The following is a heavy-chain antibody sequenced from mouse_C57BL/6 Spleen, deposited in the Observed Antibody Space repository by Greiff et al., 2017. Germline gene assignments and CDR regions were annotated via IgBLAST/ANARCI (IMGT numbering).Heavy chain of an antibody. V-gene: IGHV5-4*01. J-gene: IGHJ4*01. CDR3: ARELGPYYYAMDY. Sequence: EVQLVESGGGLVKPGGSLKLSCAASGFTFSSYAMSWVRQTPEKRLEWVATISDGGSYTYYPDNVKGRFTISRDNAKNNLYLQMSHLKSEDTAMYYCARELGPYYYAMDYWGQGTSVTVSS. D-gene: IGHD4-1*01. CDR2: ISDGGSYT. CDR1: GFTFSSYA.